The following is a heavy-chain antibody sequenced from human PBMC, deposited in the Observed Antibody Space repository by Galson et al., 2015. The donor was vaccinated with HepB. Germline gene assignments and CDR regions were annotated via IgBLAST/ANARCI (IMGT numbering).Heavy chain of an antibody. CDR1: GFTFSSYA. CDR3: ARDPSGTSYYDY. J-gene: IGHJ4*02. CDR2: ISYDGSNK. V-gene: IGHV3-30-3*01. D-gene: IGHD1-26*01. Sequence: SLRLSCAASGFTFSSYAMHWVRQAPGKGLEGVASISYDGSNKYYADSVKGRFTISRDNSKSTLYLQMNSLGAEDTAVYYCARDPSGTSYYDYWGQGTLVTVSS.